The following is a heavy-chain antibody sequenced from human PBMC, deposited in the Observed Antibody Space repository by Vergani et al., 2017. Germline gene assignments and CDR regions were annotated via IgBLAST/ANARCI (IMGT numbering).Heavy chain of an antibody. V-gene: IGHV1-69*12. CDR3: GNGSAFASPFDS. Sequence: QVQLVQSGAEVKKPGSSVKVSCKASGGTFSRHTISWVRQAPGQRLEWMGAIIPIFGTTNYAPKFQGRVSITADEYTNVVYMELNRLHSEDTALYFWGNGSAFASPFDSWGQGSPVIVS. D-gene: IGHD5-24*01. CDR1: GGTFSRHT. CDR2: IIPIFGTT. J-gene: IGHJ4*02.